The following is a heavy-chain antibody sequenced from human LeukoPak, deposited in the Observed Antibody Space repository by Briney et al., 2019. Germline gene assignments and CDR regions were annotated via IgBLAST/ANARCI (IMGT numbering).Heavy chain of an antibody. V-gene: IGHV3-30*03. CDR2: ISHDGSNK. J-gene: IGHJ4*02. CDR1: GFTFSSYG. D-gene: IGHD1-26*01. CDR3: AYWGIVGATTDFDY. Sequence: GGSLRLSCAASGFTFSSYGMHWVRQAPGKGLEWVAVISHDGSNKYYADSVKGRFTISRDNSKNTLYLQMNSLRAEDTAVHYCAYWGIVGATTDFDYWGQGTLVTVSS.